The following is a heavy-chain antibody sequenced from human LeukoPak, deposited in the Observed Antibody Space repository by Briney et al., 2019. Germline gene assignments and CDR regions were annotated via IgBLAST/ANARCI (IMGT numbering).Heavy chain of an antibody. Sequence: GGSLRLSCAASGFTFSDYYMSWIRQAPGKGLEWVSYSSSSGSSIYYADSVKGRFTISRDNAKNSLYLQMNSLRAEDTAVYYCARLPREASTAFDIWGQGTMVTVSS. CDR2: SSSSGSSI. CDR3: ARLPREASTAFDI. CDR1: GFTFSDYY. V-gene: IGHV3-11*01. J-gene: IGHJ3*02. D-gene: IGHD2-2*01.